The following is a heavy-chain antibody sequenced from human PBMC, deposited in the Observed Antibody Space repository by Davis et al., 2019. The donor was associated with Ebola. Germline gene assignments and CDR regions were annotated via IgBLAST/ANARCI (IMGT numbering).Heavy chain of an antibody. CDR1: GYSISSDYY. V-gene: IGHV4-38-2*02. J-gene: IGHJ4*02. Sequence: MPSETLSLTCSVSGYSISSDYYWGWTWPPPGSGLAWIWSFHHSGNTYYNPSPKSRVTISVDTSKNQFSLKLSSVSAADTAVYYCARRRLSFEAIDYWGQGTLVTVSS. CDR3: ARRRLSFEAIDY. CDR2: FHHSGNT. D-gene: IGHD1-26*01.